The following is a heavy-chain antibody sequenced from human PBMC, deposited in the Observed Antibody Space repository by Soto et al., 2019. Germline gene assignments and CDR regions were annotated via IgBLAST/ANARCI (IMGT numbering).Heavy chain of an antibody. Sequence: QVQLQESGPGLVTPSETLSLPCTVSGASITTYYWSWIRQPAGKGLEWLGRIYTSGSTNYNPSLKSRVYMSVDTSKNQFSLKLTSLTAADTAVYYCARDYGSGTYRHFDYWGQGTLVTVSS. CDR2: IYTSGST. V-gene: IGHV4-4*07. D-gene: IGHD3-10*01. CDR3: ARDYGSGTYRHFDY. CDR1: GASITTYY. J-gene: IGHJ4*02.